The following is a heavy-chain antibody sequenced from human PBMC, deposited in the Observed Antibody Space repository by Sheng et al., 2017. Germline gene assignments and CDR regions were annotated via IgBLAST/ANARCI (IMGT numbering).Heavy chain of an antibody. Sequence: QVQLQESGPGLVKPSETLSLTCTVSGGSISNYYWSWIRQPPGKGLEWIGDVNYSGSTNDIPSLKSRVSISVDTSKNQFSLRLRSVTAADTAVYYCARAIRAARSGQYYYMDVWGQGDHGHRLL. V-gene: IGHV4-59*01. CDR1: GGSISNYY. J-gene: IGHJ6*03. CDR3: ARAIRAARSGQYYYMDV. D-gene: IGHD6-6*01. CDR2: VNYSGST.